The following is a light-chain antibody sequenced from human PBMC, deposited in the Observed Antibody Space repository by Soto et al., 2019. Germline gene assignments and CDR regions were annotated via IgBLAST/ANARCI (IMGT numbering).Light chain of an antibody. CDR3: QQYGSSPA. J-gene: IGKJ4*01. V-gene: IGKV3-20*01. CDR2: GAS. CDR1: QSVTSSY. Sequence: EIVLTQSPGTLSLSPGERATLSCRASQSVTSSYLAWYQQKPGQAPRLLIYGASSRATGIPDRFSGSGSGTEFTLTISSLEPEDFAVYYCQQYGSSPAFGGGTKVEIK.